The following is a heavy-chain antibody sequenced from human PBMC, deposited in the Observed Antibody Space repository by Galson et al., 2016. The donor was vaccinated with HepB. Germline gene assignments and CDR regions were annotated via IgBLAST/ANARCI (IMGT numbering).Heavy chain of an antibody. Sequence: SETLSLTCSVSGGSISSSTYYWGWIRQSPGKGLEWIGSIYYTGNTYYNPSLKSRVTISVDTFKNLFSLKLTSVTAADTAVYYCARHRGPGSGSYFNLYPPYYVDYWGQGTLVTVSS. CDR2: IYYTGNT. V-gene: IGHV4-39*01. J-gene: IGHJ4*02. CDR1: GGSISSSTYY. CDR3: ARHRGPGSGSYFNLYPPYYVDY. D-gene: IGHD1-26*01.